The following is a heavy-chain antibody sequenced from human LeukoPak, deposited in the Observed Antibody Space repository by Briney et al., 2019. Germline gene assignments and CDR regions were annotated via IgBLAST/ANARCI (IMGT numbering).Heavy chain of an antibody. Sequence: PGGPLRLSCAGSGFPFSTYWMHWVRHAPGGGLVWVSGINTDGSNTRYADSEKGRFTISRDNGKNTLYLQMTSLRVEDTALYYCAKESGYDVDLEYWGQGALVTVSS. D-gene: IGHD5-12*01. CDR2: INTDGSNT. V-gene: IGHV3-74*01. CDR1: GFPFSTYW. J-gene: IGHJ4*02. CDR3: AKESGYDVDLEY.